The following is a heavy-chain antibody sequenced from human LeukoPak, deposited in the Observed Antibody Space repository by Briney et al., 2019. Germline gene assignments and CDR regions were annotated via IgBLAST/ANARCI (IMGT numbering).Heavy chain of an antibody. D-gene: IGHD3-10*01. J-gene: IGHJ4*02. CDR2: INPNSGGT. Sequence: EASVKVSCKASGYTFTGYYMHWVRQAPGQELEWTGWINPNSGGTNYAQKFQGRVTMTRDTSISTAYMELSRLRSDDTAVYYCARVFSPLVRGVIITSASDDYWGQGTLVTVSS. CDR3: ARVFSPLVRGVIITSASDDY. V-gene: IGHV1-2*02. CDR1: GYTFTGYY.